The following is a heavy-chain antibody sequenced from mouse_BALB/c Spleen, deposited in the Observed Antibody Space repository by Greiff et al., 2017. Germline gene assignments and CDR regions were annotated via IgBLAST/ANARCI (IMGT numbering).Heavy chain of an antibody. J-gene: IGHJ4*01. CDR2: IYPGDGDT. CDR3: ASATTVVARYAMDY. CDR1: GYAFSSSW. V-gene: IGHV1-82*01. D-gene: IGHD1-1*01. Sequence: VQLQQSGPELVKPGASVKISCKASGYAFSSSWMNWVKQRPGQGLEWIGRIYPGDGDTNYNGKFKGKATLTADKSSSTAYMQLSSLTSVDSAVYFCASATTVVARYAMDYWGQGTSVTVSS.